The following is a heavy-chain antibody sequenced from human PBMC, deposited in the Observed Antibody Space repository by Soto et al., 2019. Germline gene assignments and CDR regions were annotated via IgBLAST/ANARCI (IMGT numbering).Heavy chain of an antibody. CDR2: INPNSGGT. D-gene: IGHD3-10*01. V-gene: IGHV1-2*04. J-gene: IGHJ4*01. CDR3: ARAPLRVRGVIYYFDY. Sequence: QVPLVQSGAEVKKPGASVKVSCKASGYTFTGYYMHWVRQAPGQGLEWMGWINPNSGGTNYAQKFQGWVTMTRDTSISTAYMELSRLRSDDTAVYYCARAPLRVRGVIYYFDYWGQGTLVTVSS. CDR1: GYTFTGYY.